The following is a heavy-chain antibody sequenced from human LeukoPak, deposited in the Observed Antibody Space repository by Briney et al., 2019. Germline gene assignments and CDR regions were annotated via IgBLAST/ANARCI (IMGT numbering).Heavy chain of an antibody. J-gene: IGHJ4*02. V-gene: IGHV3-23*01. Sequence: GGSLRLSCAASGFTFSSYAMNWVRQAPGKGLEWVSAISGSGGSTYYADSVKGRFTISRDNSKNTLYLQMNSLRAEDTAVYYCARTQSGNYFDYWGQGTLVTVSS. CDR1: GFTFSSYA. CDR3: ARTQSGNYFDY. D-gene: IGHD3-3*01. CDR2: ISGSGGST.